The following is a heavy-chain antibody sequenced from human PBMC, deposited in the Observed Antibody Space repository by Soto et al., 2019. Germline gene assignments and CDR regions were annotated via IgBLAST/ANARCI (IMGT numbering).Heavy chain of an antibody. CDR1: GGAISSYY. V-gene: IGHV4-59*01. CDR3: ARDLGGEYCGGDCYWENAFDI. CDR2: IYYSGST. Sequence: SETLSLTCTVSGGAISSYYWSWIRQPPVKGLEWSGYIYYSGSTNYNPSLKSRVTISVDTSKNQFSLKLSSVTAADTAVYYCARDLGGEYCGGDCYWENAFDIWGQGTMVTVSS. D-gene: IGHD2-21*02. J-gene: IGHJ3*02.